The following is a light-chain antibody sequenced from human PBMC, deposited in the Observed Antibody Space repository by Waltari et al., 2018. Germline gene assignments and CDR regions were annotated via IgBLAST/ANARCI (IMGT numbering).Light chain of an antibody. CDR3: QMYVRLPVT. V-gene: IGKV3-20*01. CDR1: QSVGRA. J-gene: IGKJ1*01. CDR2: DAS. Sequence: EIVLTQSPGTLALSPGERATLSCRASQSVGRALAWYQQKPGQAPRLLIYDASSRATGIPDRFSGSGSGTDFSLTINRVEPEDFAVYYCQMYVRLPVTFGQGTKVEVK.